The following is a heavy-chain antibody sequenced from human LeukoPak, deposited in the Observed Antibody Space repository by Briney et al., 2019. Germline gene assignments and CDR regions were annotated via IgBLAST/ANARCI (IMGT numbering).Heavy chain of an antibody. CDR1: AFTFSSYS. Sequence: GGSLRLSCAASAFTFSSYSMNWVRQAPGKGLEWVSYISSSSSTIYYADSVKGRFTISRDNAKNSLYLQMNSLRAEDTAVYYCARSPGDIVVVPAASDYWGQGTLVTVSS. CDR3: ARSPGDIVVVPAASDY. CDR2: ISSSSSTI. J-gene: IGHJ4*02. D-gene: IGHD2-2*01. V-gene: IGHV3-48*01.